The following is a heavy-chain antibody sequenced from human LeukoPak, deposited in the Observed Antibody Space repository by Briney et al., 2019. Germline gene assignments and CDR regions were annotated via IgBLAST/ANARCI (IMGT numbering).Heavy chain of an antibody. D-gene: IGHD1-26*01. CDR1: GFTFSSYG. J-gene: IGHJ6*03. CDR2: IRYDGSNK. V-gene: IGHV3-30*02. Sequence: GGSLRLSCAASGFTFSSYGMHWVRQAPGKGLEWVAFIRYDGSNKYYADSVKGRFTISRDNSKNTLYLQMNSLGAEDTAVYYCATQGSGSYLYYYYYYMDVWGKGTTVTVSS. CDR3: ATQGSGSYLYYYYYYMDV.